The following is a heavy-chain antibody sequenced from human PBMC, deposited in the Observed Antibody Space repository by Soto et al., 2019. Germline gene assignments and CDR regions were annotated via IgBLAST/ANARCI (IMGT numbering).Heavy chain of an antibody. CDR3: ARTPAMVRGIWLDT. V-gene: IGHV4-59*08. Sequence: SEALSVTCTVSGGSISKYYWSWILQPPGKGLEWIRYVYYKGSTKYNPSLKSRVTISVDTSKNQFSLKLSSVTAADTAVYYCARTPAMVRGIWLDTWGQGTLLTVSS. J-gene: IGHJ5*02. D-gene: IGHD3-10*01. CDR2: VYYKGST. CDR1: GGSISKYY.